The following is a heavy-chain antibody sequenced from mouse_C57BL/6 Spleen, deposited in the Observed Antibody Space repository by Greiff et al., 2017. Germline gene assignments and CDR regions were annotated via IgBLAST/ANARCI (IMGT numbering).Heavy chain of an antibody. J-gene: IGHJ3*01. CDR2: ISYDGSN. CDR3: ARMGYDYDVSFAY. Sequence: EVKLQESGPGLVKPSQSLSLTCSVTGYSITSGYYWNWIRQFPGNKLEWMGYISYDGSNNYNPSLKNRISITRDTSKNQFFLKLNSVTTEDTATYYCARMGYDYDVSFAYWGQGTLVTVSA. D-gene: IGHD2-4*01. V-gene: IGHV3-6*01. CDR1: GYSITSGYY.